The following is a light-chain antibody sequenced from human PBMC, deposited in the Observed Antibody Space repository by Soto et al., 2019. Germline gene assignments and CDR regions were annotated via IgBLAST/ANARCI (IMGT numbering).Light chain of an antibody. CDR2: GSS. V-gene: IGKV3-20*01. J-gene: IGKJ2*01. CDR1: QSVSNNY. Sequence: EVVLTQSPGTLSLSPGERATLSCRASQSVSNNYLAWYQQKPGQSPKLLIFGSSDRATGIPDRFSGSGSGTDFTLTISSLEPEDLAVYYCQQYGSSPPYTFGQGTKLEIK. CDR3: QQYGSSPPYT.